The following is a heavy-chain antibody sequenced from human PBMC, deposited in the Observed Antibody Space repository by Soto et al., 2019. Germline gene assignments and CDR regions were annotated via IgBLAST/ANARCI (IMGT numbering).Heavy chain of an antibody. Sequence: EVQLLESGGGLVQPGGSLRLSCAASGFTFSSYAMSWVRQAPGKGLEWVSAISGSGGSTYYADSVKGRFTISRDNSKNTLYLQMNSLRAEDTAVYYCAKEGDIVVVPATPEYYFDYWGQGTLVTVSS. V-gene: IGHV3-23*01. CDR2: ISGSGGST. D-gene: IGHD2-2*01. CDR1: GFTFSSYA. CDR3: AKEGDIVVVPATPEYYFDY. J-gene: IGHJ4*02.